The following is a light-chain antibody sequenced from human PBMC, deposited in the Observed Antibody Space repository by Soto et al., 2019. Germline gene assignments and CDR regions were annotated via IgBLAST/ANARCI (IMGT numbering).Light chain of an antibody. Sequence: EIVLTQSPGTLSLSPGESATLSCRASQSVSDYLAWYQQKPGQSPRLLIYGASNRATGIPTRFSGTGSGTDFTLTISRLEPDDFGVYYCQQYGNSPLFTFGPWTKVDRK. CDR2: GAS. CDR3: QQYGNSPLFT. V-gene: IGKV3-20*01. CDR1: QSVSDY. J-gene: IGKJ3*01.